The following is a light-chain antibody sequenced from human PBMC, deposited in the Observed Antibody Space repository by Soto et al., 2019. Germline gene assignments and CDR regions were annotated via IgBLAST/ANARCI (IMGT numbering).Light chain of an antibody. J-gene: IGKJ5*01. Sequence: VLTHSPATLSLSPGDIATLACRASQSVRTSLAWYQHKPGRAPRLVIYDASTRAPGIPARFSGSGSGTDFTLTISSLEPEDFAVYYCQQRSNWPPITFGQGTRLE. CDR3: QQRSNWPPIT. CDR1: QSVRTS. CDR2: DAS. V-gene: IGKV3-11*01.